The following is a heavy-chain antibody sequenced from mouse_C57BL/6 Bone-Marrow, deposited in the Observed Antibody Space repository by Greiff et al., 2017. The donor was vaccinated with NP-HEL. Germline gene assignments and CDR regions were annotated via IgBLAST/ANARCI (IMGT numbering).Heavy chain of an antibody. CDR2: INSDGGST. J-gene: IGHJ3*01. V-gene: IGHV5-2*01. D-gene: IGHD2-4*01. Sequence: EVNLVESGGGLVQPGESLKLSCESNEYEFPSHDMSWVRKTPEKRLELVAAINSDGGSTYYPDTMERRFIISRDTTKKTLYLQMSSLRSEDTALYYCARHWDYDYDGGFAYWGQGTLVTVSA. CDR1: EYEFPSHD. CDR3: ARHWDYDYDGGFAY.